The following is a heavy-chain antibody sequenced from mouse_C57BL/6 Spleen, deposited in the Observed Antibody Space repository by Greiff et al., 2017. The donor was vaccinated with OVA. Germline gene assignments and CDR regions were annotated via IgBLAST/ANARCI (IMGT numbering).Heavy chain of an antibody. CDR1: GFSLTSYG. CDR3: ARRYDYDGYAMDY. D-gene: IGHD2-4*01. Sequence: VMLVESGPGLVAPSQSLSITCTVSGFSLTSYGVHWVRQPPGKGLEWLVVIWSDGSTTYNSALKSRLSISKDNSKSQVFLKMNSLQTDDTAMYYCARRYDYDGYAMDYWGQGTSVTVSS. V-gene: IGHV2-6*03. J-gene: IGHJ4*01. CDR2: IWSDGST.